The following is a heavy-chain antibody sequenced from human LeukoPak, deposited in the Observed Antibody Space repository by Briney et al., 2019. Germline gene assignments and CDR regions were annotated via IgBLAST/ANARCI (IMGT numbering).Heavy chain of an antibody. Sequence: ASVKVSCKASGYNFNSYGIGWVRQAPRQGLEGMGWITAGNGNTNYAQKVQGRVTMNTETSTSTAYMELRSLRSDDTAVYFCARDLARGYSYGYHAFDIWGQGTMVTVSS. CDR1: GYNFNSYG. J-gene: IGHJ3*02. CDR3: ARDLARGYSYGYHAFDI. CDR2: ITAGNGNT. D-gene: IGHD5-18*01. V-gene: IGHV1-18*01.